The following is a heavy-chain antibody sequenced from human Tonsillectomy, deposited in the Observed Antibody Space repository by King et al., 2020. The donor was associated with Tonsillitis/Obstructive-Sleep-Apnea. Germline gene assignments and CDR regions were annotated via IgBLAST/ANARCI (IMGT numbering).Heavy chain of an antibody. V-gene: IGHV3-30*01. D-gene: IGHD2-15*01. Sequence: QLVESGGGVVQPGRSLRLSCAASGFTFSSYAMHWVRQAPGKGLGWVAVISYDGSNKYYADSVKGRFTISRDNSKNTLYLQMNSLRAEDTAVYYCARADRGGYCSGGSCYSSFDYWGQGTLVTVSS. J-gene: IGHJ4*02. CDR1: GFTFSSYA. CDR3: ARADRGGYCSGGSCYSSFDY. CDR2: ISYDGSNK.